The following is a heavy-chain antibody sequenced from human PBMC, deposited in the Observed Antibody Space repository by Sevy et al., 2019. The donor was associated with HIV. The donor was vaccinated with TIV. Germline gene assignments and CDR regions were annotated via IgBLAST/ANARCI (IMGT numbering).Heavy chain of an antibody. J-gene: IGHJ6*02. CDR1: GFPFNDHA. D-gene: IGHD2-21*01. V-gene: IGHV3-9*01. Sequence: GGSLRLSCAASGFPFNDHAMHWVRQVPGKGLEWVSGISWNSRNIGYADSVKGRFTISRANARHFVCLEMNSLRPEDTAFYYCAKDINRGCDGVNCYSYYYYFYGLDVWGQGTTVTVSS. CDR3: AKDINRGCDGVNCYSYYYYFYGLDV. CDR2: ISWNSRNI.